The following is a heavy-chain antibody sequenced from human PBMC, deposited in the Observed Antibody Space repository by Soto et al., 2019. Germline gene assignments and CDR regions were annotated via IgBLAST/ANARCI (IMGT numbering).Heavy chain of an antibody. CDR2: IYYSGST. V-gene: IGHV4-30-4*01. J-gene: IGHJ3*02. CDR1: GGSISSGDYY. Sequence: QVQLQESGPGLVKPSQTLSLTCTVSGGSISSGDYYWSWIRQPPGKGLEWIGYIYYSGSTYYNPSLKSRVTISVDTSKSQFSLKLSSVTAADTAVYYCARGVGYSYGYGSAFDIWGQGTMVTVSS. CDR3: ARGVGYSYGYGSAFDI. D-gene: IGHD5-18*01.